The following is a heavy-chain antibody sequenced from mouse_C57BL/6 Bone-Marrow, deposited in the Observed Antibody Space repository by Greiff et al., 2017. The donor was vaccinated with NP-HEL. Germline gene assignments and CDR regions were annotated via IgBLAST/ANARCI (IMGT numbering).Heavy chain of an antibody. Sequence: EVKLMESGGDLVKPGGSLKLSCAASGFTFSSYGMSWVRQTPDKRLEWVATISSGGSYTYYPDSVKGRFTISRDNAKNTLYLQMSSLKSEDTAMYYCARPPITTGGSYAMDYWGQGTSVTVSS. CDR1: GFTFSSYG. CDR3: ARPPITTGGSYAMDY. D-gene: IGHD1-2*01. V-gene: IGHV5-6*01. J-gene: IGHJ4*01. CDR2: ISSGGSYT.